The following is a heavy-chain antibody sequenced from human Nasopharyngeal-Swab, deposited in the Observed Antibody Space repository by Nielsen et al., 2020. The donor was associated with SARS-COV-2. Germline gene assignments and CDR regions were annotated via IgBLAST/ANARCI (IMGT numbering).Heavy chain of an antibody. Sequence: SDTLSLTCTVSGGSISTDYWSWIRQLPGKGLTWIGFISSSGSTNYNPSLKSRVTISVDTSKKQFSLHLSSVTAADTAVYYCARGADGDVYTHWGQGTLVTVSP. D-gene: IGHD5-24*01. V-gene: IGHV4-59*07. J-gene: IGHJ4*02. CDR2: ISSSGST. CDR1: GGSISTDY. CDR3: ARGADGDVYTH.